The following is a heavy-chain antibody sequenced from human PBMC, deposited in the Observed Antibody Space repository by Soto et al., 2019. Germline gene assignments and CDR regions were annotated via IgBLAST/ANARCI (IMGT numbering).Heavy chain of an antibody. J-gene: IGHJ4*02. CDR1: GYTFGRYC. Sequence: GESLRLSCNASGYTFGRYCMTWVRQYPGKGPEWVGLIGPAPTPIYYAHSVQGRFTISRDDSKTTLFLQMDSLRASDTAMYYCLLCYGAADYGGRETRSPVS. CDR2: IGPAPTPI. D-gene: IGHD4-17*01. CDR3: LLCYGAADY. V-gene: IGHV3-48*01.